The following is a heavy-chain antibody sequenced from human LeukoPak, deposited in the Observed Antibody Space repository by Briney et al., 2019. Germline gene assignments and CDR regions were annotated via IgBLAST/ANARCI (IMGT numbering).Heavy chain of an antibody. D-gene: IGHD1-26*01. CDR2: ISSSSSCI. Sequence: GGSLRLSCAASGFTFSSYSMNWVRQAPGKGLEWVSSISSSSSCIYYADSVKGRFTISRDNAKNSLYLQMNSLRAEDTAVYYCARDLRGSYRGYYFDYWGQGTLVTVSS. V-gene: IGHV3-21*01. CDR1: GFTFSSYS. J-gene: IGHJ4*02. CDR3: ARDLRGSYRGYYFDY.